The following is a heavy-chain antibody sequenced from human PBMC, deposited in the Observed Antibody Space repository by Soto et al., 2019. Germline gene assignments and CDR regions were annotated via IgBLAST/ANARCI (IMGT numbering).Heavy chain of an antibody. V-gene: IGHV3-66*01. D-gene: IGHD3-16*01. J-gene: IGHJ4*02. Sequence: EVQLVESGGGLVQPGGSLRLSCAASGLTVSSTYMSWVRQAPGKGLEWVSVVYIGGNTYYAESVEDRFTISRDNFQDMLYLQMNSLRAEATAVYYCAGSVGGGFDYWGQGTLVTVSS. CDR1: GLTVSSTY. CDR3: AGSVGGGFDY. CDR2: VYIGGNT.